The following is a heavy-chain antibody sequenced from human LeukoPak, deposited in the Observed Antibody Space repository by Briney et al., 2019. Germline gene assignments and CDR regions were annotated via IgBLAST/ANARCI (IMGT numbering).Heavy chain of an antibody. D-gene: IGHD6-6*01. Sequence: SETLSLTCTVSGGSIRSYYWSWIWQPPGKGLEWIGYIYYSGSTNYNPSLKSRVTISADTSKNQFSLKLSSVTAADTAVYYCARGVKIDCSSSSRNWYFDLWGRGTLVTVSS. CDR2: IYYSGST. CDR3: ARGVKIDCSSSSRNWYFDL. J-gene: IGHJ2*01. V-gene: IGHV4-59*08. CDR1: GGSIRSYY.